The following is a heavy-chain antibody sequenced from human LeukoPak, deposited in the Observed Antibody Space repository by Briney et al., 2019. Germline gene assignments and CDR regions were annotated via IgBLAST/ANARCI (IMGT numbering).Heavy chain of an antibody. CDR1: GGSISSGDDY. CDR3: DRDRVYNWFDP. V-gene: IGHV4-30-4*08. J-gene: IGHJ5*02. Sequence: SQTLSLTCTVSGGSISSGDDYWSWIRQPPGKGLEWIGYIYYSGSPYYNPSLKSRLTISVDTSKNQFSLKLSSVTAADTAVYYCDRDRVYNWFDPWGQGTLVTVSS. CDR2: IYYSGSP.